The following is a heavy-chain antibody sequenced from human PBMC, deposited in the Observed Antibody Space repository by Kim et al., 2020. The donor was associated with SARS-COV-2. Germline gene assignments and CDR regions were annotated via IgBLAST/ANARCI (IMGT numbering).Heavy chain of an antibody. CDR2: IYSSGST. V-gene: IGHV3-53*01. Sequence: GGSLRLSCAASGFTVSSNYMSWVRQAPGKGLEWVSVIYSSGSTYYADSVKGRFTISRDNSKNTLYLQMNSLRAEDTAVYYYARPSSHNYYYGMDVWGQGT. CDR3: ARPSSHNYYYGMDV. CDR1: GFTVSSNY. J-gene: IGHJ6*02.